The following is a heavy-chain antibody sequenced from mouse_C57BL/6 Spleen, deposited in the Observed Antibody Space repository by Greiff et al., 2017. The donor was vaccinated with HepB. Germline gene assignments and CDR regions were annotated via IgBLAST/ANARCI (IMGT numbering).Heavy chain of an antibody. CDR3: ARHPYGNYWYFDV. D-gene: IGHD2-1*01. Sequence: VQLQESGPGLVAPSQSLSITCTVSGFSLTSYGVHWVRQPPGKGLEWLVVIWSDGSTTYNSALKSRLSISKDNSKSQVFLKMNSLQTDDTALYYCARHPYGNYWYFDVWGTGTTVTVSS. J-gene: IGHJ1*03. CDR1: GFSLTSYG. CDR2: IWSDGST. V-gene: IGHV2-6-1*01.